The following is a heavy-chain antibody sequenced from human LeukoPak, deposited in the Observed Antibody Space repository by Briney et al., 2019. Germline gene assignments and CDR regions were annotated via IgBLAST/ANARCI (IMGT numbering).Heavy chain of an antibody. J-gene: IGHJ4*02. CDR2: IKQDGSEK. D-gene: IGHD3-3*01. CDR1: GFTFSSYW. CDR3: ARDTELRFLEWLFSFDY. V-gene: IGHV3-7*01. Sequence: PGGSLRLSCAASGFTFSSYWMSWVRQAPGKGLEWVANIKQDGSEKYYVDSVKGRFTISRDNAKNSLYLQMNSLRAEDTAVYCCARDTELRFLEWLFSFDYWGQGTLVTVSS.